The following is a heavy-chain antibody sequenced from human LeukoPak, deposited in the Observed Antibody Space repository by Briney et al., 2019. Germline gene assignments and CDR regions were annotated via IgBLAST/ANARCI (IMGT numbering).Heavy chain of an antibody. V-gene: IGHV4-34*01. CDR2: INISGSN. J-gene: IGHJ4*02. D-gene: IGHD2-15*01. CDR3: ARGLRGYCSGGSCYPRAYYFDY. CDR1: GWTFSGYY. Sequence: SGTLSLTCAVYGWTFSGYYWSWIRQPPGKGLEWVGEINISGSNNYNPSFKSRVTISVGTSKNQFSLRLSSVTAADTAVYYCARGLRGYCSGGSCYPRAYYFDYWGQGTLVTVSS.